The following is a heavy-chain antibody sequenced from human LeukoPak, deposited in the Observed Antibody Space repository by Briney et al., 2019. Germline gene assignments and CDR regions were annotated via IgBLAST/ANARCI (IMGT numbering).Heavy chain of an antibody. CDR3: ARAPQMVRAPRNRFDI. D-gene: IGHD3-10*01. V-gene: IGHV1-18*01. CDR1: GYTFTSYG. CDR2: ISAYNGNT. J-gene: IGHJ3*02. Sequence: VASVKVSCKASGYTFTSYGISWVRQAPGQGLEWMGWISAYNGNTNYAQKLQGRVTMTTDTSTSTAYMELRSLRSDDTAVYYCARAPQMVRAPRNRFDIWGQGTMVTVSS.